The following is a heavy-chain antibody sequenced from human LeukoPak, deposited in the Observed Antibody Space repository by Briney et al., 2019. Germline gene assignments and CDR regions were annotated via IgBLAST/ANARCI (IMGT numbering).Heavy chain of an antibody. CDR2: IYTSGST. V-gene: IGHV4-61*02. CDR3: ARGRTTGTTGGLYYYMDV. Sequence: SETLSLTCTVSGGSISSGSYYWSWIRQPAGKGLEWIGRIYTSGSTNYNPSLKSRVTMSVDTSKNQFSLKLSSVTAADTAVYYCARGRTTGTTGGLYYYMDVWGKGTTVTISS. CDR1: GGSISSGSYY. D-gene: IGHD1-1*01. J-gene: IGHJ6*03.